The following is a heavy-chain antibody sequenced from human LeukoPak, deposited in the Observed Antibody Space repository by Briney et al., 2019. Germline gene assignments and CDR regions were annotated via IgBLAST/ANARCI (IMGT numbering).Heavy chain of an antibody. CDR3: AHSRIAVAGTWNY. V-gene: IGHV2-5*08. D-gene: IGHD6-19*01. Sequence: TLSLTCTVSGGSISSYYWSWIRQPPGKALEWLALIYWDDDKRYSPSLKSRLTIIKDTSKNQVVLTMTNMDPVDTATYYCAHSRIAVAGTWNYWGQGTLVTVSS. CDR1: GGSISSYYW. J-gene: IGHJ4*02. CDR2: IYWDDDK.